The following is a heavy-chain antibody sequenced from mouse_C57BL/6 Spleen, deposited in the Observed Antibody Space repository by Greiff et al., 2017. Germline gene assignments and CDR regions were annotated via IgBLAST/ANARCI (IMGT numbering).Heavy chain of an antibody. D-gene: IGHD2-3*01. CDR1: GYSITSGYD. CDR2: ISYSGST. Sequence: EVKLMESGPGMVKPSQSLSLTCTVTGYSITSGYDWHWIRHFPGNKLEWMGYISYSGSTNYNPSLKSRISITHDTSKTHFFLKLNSVTTEDTATYYCARDDGYYGFAYWGQGTLVTVSA. V-gene: IGHV3-1*01. CDR3: ARDDGYYGFAY. J-gene: IGHJ3*01.